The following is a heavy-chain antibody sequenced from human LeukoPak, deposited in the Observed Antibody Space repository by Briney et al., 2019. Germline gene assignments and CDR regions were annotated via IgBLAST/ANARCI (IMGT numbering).Heavy chain of an antibody. V-gene: IGHV3-23*01. CDR1: GLTFSSYA. J-gene: IGHJ4*02. Sequence: PGGSLRLSCAASGLTFSSYAMYWVRQAPGKGLEWVSAIGSGVTNTYYADSVKGRFTISRDNPKSVLYLQMNSLRADDTAVYYCAKGTTATARIYFDYWGQGTLVAVSS. CDR2: IGSGVTNT. D-gene: IGHD4-17*01. CDR3: AKGTTATARIYFDY.